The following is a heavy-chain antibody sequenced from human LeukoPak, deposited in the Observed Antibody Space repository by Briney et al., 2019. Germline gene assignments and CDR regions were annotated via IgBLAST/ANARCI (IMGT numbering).Heavy chain of an antibody. D-gene: IGHD1-7*01. J-gene: IGHJ4*02. CDR1: GGSISSYY. CDR2: IYYSGST. CDR3: AREIDELFDY. V-gene: IGHV4-59*01. Sequence: SETLSLTCTVSGGSISSYYWSWIRQPPGKGLEWIGYIYYSGSTNYNPSLTSRVTISVDTSKNQFSLKLSSVTAADTAVYYCAREIDELFDYWGQGTLVTVSS.